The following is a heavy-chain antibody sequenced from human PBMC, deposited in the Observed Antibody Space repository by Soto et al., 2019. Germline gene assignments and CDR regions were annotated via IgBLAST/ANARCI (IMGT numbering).Heavy chain of an antibody. CDR3: AREIRQLRYYGMDV. CDR2: IYHSGST. Sequence: SETLSLTCAVSGYSISSGYYWGWIRQPPGKGLEWIGSIYHSGSTYYNPSLKSRVTISVDTSKNQFSLKLSSVTAADTAVYYCAREIRQLRYYGMDVWGQGTTVTVSS. V-gene: IGHV4-38-2*02. CDR1: GYSISSGYY. D-gene: IGHD1-26*01. J-gene: IGHJ6*02.